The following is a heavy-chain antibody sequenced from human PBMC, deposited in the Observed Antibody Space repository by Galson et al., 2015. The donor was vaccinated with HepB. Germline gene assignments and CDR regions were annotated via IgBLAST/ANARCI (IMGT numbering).Heavy chain of an antibody. CDR1: GYTFRTYV. Sequence: SVKVSCKASGYTFRTYVMHWVRQAPGQRLEWMGWITTGNGNTKYSRKFQGRVTITRDTSAYTAYMELSSLRSEDTAVYYCAREREWSTSERIGYYFDYWGQGTLVTVSS. V-gene: IGHV1-3*04. J-gene: IGHJ4*02. D-gene: IGHD3-3*01. CDR3: AREREWSTSERIGYYFDY. CDR2: ITTGNGNT.